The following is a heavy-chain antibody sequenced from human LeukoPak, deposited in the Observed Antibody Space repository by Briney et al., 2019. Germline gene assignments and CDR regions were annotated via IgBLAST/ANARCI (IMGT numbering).Heavy chain of an antibody. D-gene: IGHD2-15*01. CDR1: GYSFTNYW. V-gene: IGHV5-51*01. J-gene: IGHJ5*02. CDR2: IYPGDSDT. CDR3: ARQKYCTGNNCYSRSLDP. Sequence: GESLKISCKGSGYSFTNYWIGWVRQMPGKGLEWMGIIYPGDSDTRYSPSFQGQVTISADKSISTAYLQWSSLKASDTAMYYCARQKYCTGNNCYSRSLDPWGQGTLVTV.